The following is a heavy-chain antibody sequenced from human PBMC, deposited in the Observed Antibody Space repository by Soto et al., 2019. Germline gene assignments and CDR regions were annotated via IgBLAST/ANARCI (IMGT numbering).Heavy chain of an antibody. V-gene: IGHV3-48*01. Sequence: EVQVVESGGDLVQPGGSLRLSCAPSGFTLPGYSMNWVRQAPGKGLEWVSYISSSSDTIYYADSVKGRFTISRDNAKNLLYLQMMSLRAEDTAVYYCARSSTFYDYWGQGTPVTVSS. CDR2: ISSSSDTI. J-gene: IGHJ4*02. D-gene: IGHD6-6*01. CDR3: ARSSTFYDY. CDR1: GFTLPGYS.